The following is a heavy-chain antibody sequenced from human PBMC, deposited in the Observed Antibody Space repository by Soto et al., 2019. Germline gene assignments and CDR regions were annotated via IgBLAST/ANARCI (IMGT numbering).Heavy chain of an antibody. CDR2: INHSGST. D-gene: IGHD6-19*01. CDR1: GGSLSGYY. J-gene: IGHJ4*02. V-gene: IGHV4-34*01. Sequence: SETLSLTCAVYGGSLSGYYWSWIRQPPGKGLEWIGEINHSGSTNYNPSLKSRVTISVDTSKNQFSLKLSSVTAADTAVYYCARGGIMYSIGCSDYWGQGTLVTVYS. CDR3: ARGGIMYSIGCSDY.